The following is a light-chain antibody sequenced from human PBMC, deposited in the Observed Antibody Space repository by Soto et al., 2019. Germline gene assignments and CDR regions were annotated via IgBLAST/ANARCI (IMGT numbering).Light chain of an antibody. CDR3: SSYTSSTTLDVL. CDR1: SNDVGAYDY. Sequence: QSALTQPASVSGSPGQSITISCTGTSNDVGAYDYVSWYQQHPGKAPKLIVYEVSNRPSGVSDRFSGSKSGNTASLTISGLQAEDEADYYCSSYTSSTTLDVLFGRGTKLTVL. V-gene: IGLV2-14*01. J-gene: IGLJ2*01. CDR2: EVS.